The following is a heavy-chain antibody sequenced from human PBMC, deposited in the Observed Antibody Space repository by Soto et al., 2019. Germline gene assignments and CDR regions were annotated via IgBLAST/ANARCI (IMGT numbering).Heavy chain of an antibody. D-gene: IGHD5-18*01. CDR2: IIPIFGTA. CDR1: GGTFSSYA. V-gene: IGHV1-69*01. Sequence: QVQLVQSGAEVKKPGSSVKVSCKASGGTFSSYAISWVRQAPGQGLEWMGGIIPIFGTANYAQKFQGRVTITADESTSTAYMELSSLRSEDTAVYYCARARKLWFNFSPVTYNWFDPWGQGTLVTVSS. CDR3: ARARKLWFNFSPVTYNWFDP. J-gene: IGHJ5*02.